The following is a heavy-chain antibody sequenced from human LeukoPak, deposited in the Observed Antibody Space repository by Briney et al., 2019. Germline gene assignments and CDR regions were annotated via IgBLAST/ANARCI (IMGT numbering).Heavy chain of an antibody. CDR1: GVTFSGSA. CDR2: IRSKPNNYAT. V-gene: IGHV3-73*01. J-gene: IGHJ5*02. Sequence: GGSLRLSCAASGVTFSGSAMHWVRQASGQGLEWVGRIRSKPNNYATAYAASVKGRFTISRDDSKNTAYLQMNSLKTEDTAVYYCTRPQDQNWFDPWGQGTLVTVSS. CDR3: TRPQDQNWFDP.